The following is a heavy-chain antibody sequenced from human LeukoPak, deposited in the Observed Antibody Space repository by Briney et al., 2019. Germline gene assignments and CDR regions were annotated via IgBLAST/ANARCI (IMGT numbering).Heavy chain of an antibody. CDR2: IYNSGST. Sequence: SQTLSLTCTVSGGSISSGTYYWSWIRQPAGKRLEWIGRIYNSGSTSYNPSLKSRVTISIDTSKNQFSLKLSSVTAADTAVYYCARGRDDDVWGSYPTCFDYWGQGTLVTVSS. CDR3: ARGRDDDVWGSYPTCFDY. V-gene: IGHV4-61*02. D-gene: IGHD3-16*02. J-gene: IGHJ4*02. CDR1: GGSISSGTYY.